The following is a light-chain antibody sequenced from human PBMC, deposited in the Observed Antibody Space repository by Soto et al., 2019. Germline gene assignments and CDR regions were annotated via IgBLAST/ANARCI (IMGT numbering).Light chain of an antibody. CDR3: QQFGSSPWT. CDR2: GAS. Sequence: EIVLRQSPGTLSLSPGERATLSCRASQSVSSSYLAWYQQKPGQAPRLLIDGASTRATGIPDRFSGSGSGTDFTLTISRLEPEDFAVYYCQQFGSSPWTFGQGTKVEIK. V-gene: IGKV3-20*01. CDR1: QSVSSSY. J-gene: IGKJ1*01.